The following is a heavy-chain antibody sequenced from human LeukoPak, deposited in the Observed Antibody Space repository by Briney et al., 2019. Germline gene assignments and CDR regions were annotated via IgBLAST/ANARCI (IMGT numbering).Heavy chain of an antibody. Sequence: PSETLSLTCAVSGGSFSGYYWSWIRQPPGKGLEWIGEINHSGSTNYNPSLKSRVTISVDTSKNQFSLKLSSVTAADTAVYYCARGLLDSPYGSARPVYYYYGMDVWGQGTTVTVSS. J-gene: IGHJ6*02. V-gene: IGHV4-34*01. CDR2: INHSGST. CDR1: GGSFSGYY. CDR3: ARGLLDSPYGSARPVYYYYGMDV. D-gene: IGHD3-10*01.